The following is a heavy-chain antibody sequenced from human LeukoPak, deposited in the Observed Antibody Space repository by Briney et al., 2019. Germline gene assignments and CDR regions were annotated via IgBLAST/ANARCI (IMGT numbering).Heavy chain of an antibody. Sequence: GGSLRLSCAASGFTFSSYGMHWARQAPGKGLEWLAVISNDGTNKDYADSVKGRFTISRDNSKNTLYLQVNSLRAEDTAVYYCAKGLQTNYYYYHAMDVWGQGTTVTVSS. J-gene: IGHJ6*02. D-gene: IGHD4-11*01. CDR3: AKGLQTNYYYYHAMDV. V-gene: IGHV3-30*18. CDR1: GFTFSSYG. CDR2: ISNDGTNK.